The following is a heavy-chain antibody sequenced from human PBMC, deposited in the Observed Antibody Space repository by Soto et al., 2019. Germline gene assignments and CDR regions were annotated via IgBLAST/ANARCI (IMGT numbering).Heavy chain of an antibody. Sequence: PSETLSLTCTVSGGSISSGGYYWSWIRQHPGKGLEWIGYIYYSGSTYYNPSLKSRVTISVDTSKNQFSLKLSSVTAADTAVYYCARVKLRADENWFDPWGQGTLVTVSS. J-gene: IGHJ5*02. D-gene: IGHD1-26*01. V-gene: IGHV4-31*03. CDR2: IYYSGST. CDR3: ARVKLRADENWFDP. CDR1: GGSISSGGYY.